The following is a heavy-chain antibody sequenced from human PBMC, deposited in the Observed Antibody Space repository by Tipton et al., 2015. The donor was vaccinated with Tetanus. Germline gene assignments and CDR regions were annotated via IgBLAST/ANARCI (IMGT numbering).Heavy chain of an antibody. Sequence: TLSLTCAVYGGSFSGYYWTWIRQPPGKGLKWIGEINHNGSTNYNPSLKSRVTISLDPSKNQLSLKLSSVTSADTAVYYCARTSGYLYSNHWGQGTLVTVSS. CDR1: GGSFSGYY. V-gene: IGHV4-34*01. D-gene: IGHD3-3*01. J-gene: IGHJ1*01. CDR2: INHNGST. CDR3: ARTSGYLYSNH.